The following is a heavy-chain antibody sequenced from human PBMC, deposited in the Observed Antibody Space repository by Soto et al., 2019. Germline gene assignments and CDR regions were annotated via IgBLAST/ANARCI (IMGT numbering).Heavy chain of an antibody. V-gene: IGHV3-23*01. D-gene: IGHD3-9*01. J-gene: IGHJ6*03. CDR2: ISGSGGST. CDR3: AKDPWDWQYYYYMDV. CDR1: GFTFSSYA. Sequence: GGSLRLSCAASGFTFSSYAMSWVRQAPGKGLEWVSAISGSGGSTYYADSVKGRFTISRDNSKNTLYLQMNSLRAEDTAVYYCAKDPWDWQYYYYMDVWGKGTTVTVSS.